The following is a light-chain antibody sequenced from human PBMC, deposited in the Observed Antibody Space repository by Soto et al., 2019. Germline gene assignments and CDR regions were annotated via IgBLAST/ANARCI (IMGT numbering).Light chain of an antibody. CDR3: QQSYSIPIT. J-gene: IGKJ5*01. CDR2: AAS. V-gene: IGKV1-39*01. CDR1: QSISSY. Sequence: IQMTHSPSSLSASVGDRVTITCRASQSISSYLNWYQQKPGKAPKLLIYAASSLQSGVPARFSGSGSGTDFTLTISSLQPEDFVTYYCQQSYSIPITFGQGTRLEI.